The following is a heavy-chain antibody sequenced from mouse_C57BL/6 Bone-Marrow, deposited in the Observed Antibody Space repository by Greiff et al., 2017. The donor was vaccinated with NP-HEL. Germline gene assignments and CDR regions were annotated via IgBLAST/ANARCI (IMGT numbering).Heavy chain of an antibody. D-gene: IGHD3-3*01. CDR2: ISNGGGST. CDR1: GFTFSDYY. Sequence: EVNVVESGGGLVQPGGSLKLSCAASGFTFSDYYMYWVRQTPEKRLEWVAYISNGGGSTYYPDTVKGRFTISRDNAKNTLYLQMSRLKSEDTAMYYCARHREGYFDVWGTGTTVTVSS. CDR3: ARHREGYFDV. V-gene: IGHV5-12*01. J-gene: IGHJ1*03.